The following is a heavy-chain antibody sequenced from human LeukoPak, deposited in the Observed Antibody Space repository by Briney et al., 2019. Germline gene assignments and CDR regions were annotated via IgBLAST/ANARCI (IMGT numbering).Heavy chain of an antibody. D-gene: IGHD2-21*01. Sequence: GGSLRLSCAASGFIFNKAWMNWARQAPGKGPEWVGRIKSNNDGGTTDYASPVEGRFIISRDDSKNTIYLQMNRLIIDDTAIYYCTPVMVEDRGFWGQGTLVTVSS. CDR2: IKSNNDGGTT. CDR3: TPVMVEDRGF. V-gene: IGHV3-15*01. CDR1: GFIFNKAW. J-gene: IGHJ4*02.